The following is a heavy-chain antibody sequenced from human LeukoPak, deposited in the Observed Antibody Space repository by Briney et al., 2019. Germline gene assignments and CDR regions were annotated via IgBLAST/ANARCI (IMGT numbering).Heavy chain of an antibody. V-gene: IGHV3-74*01. D-gene: IGHD2/OR15-2a*01. J-gene: IGHJ4*02. CDR2: INSDGSWT. CDR1: GNSW. Sequence: PGGSLRLSCAASGNSWMHRMRRVPGKGLVWVSHINSDGSWTSYADSVKGRFTISKDNAKNTVYLQMNSLRAEDTAVYYCVSFYETYWGRGTLVTVSS. CDR3: VSFYETY.